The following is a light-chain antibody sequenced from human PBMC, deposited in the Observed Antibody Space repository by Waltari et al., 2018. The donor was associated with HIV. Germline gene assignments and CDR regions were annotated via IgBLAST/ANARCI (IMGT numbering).Light chain of an antibody. Sequence: QSVLTQPPSASGTPGQRVTISCSGSNSNIGNNPVERYQQLPGTAPKLLIYSNNPRPSGVPDRFSGSKSGTSGSLAISGLQSEDEADYYCGAWDDSLHGPLFGGGTKLTVL. V-gene: IGLV1-44*01. J-gene: IGLJ2*01. CDR3: GAWDDSLHGPL. CDR1: NSNIGNNP. CDR2: SNN.